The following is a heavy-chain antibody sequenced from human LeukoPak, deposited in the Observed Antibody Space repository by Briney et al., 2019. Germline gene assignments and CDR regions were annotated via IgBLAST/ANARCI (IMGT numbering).Heavy chain of an antibody. V-gene: IGHV3-30*03. CDR2: ISNDGNNK. CDR1: GFTFSSYG. J-gene: IGHJ4*02. Sequence: GRSLRLSCAASGFTFSSYGIHWVRQAPGKGLEWVALISNDGNNKYHADSVKGRFTVSRDNSKNTLYLQMNSLRTDDTAVYYCERNAPGYVLDKLGFDYWGQGTLVAVSS. CDR3: ERNAPGYVLDKLGFDY. D-gene: IGHD3-9*01.